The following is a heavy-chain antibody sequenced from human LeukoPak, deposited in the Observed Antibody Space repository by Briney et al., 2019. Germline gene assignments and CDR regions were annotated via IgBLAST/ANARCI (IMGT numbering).Heavy chain of an antibody. D-gene: IGHD6-19*01. Sequence: PGGSLRLSCAASGFTFSDYYMSWIRQAPGKGLEWVSYISSSGSTIYYADSAKGRFTISRDNAKNSLYLQMNSLRAEDTAVYYCARDRSSGWYLRGWFDPWGQGTLVTVSS. CDR3: ARDRSSGWYLRGWFDP. J-gene: IGHJ5*02. V-gene: IGHV3-11*04. CDR1: GFTFSDYY. CDR2: ISSSGSTI.